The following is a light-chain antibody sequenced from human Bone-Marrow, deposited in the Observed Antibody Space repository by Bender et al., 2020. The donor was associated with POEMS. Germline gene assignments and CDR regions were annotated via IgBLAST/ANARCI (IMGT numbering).Light chain of an antibody. CDR2: EVT. CDR3: CSYTSSSTYV. Sequence: QSALTQPPSASGSPGQSVTISCTGTSSDVGDYTAVSWYQQHPGKAPKLMIYEVTKRPSGVPDRFSGSKSGNTASLTVSGLQAEDEADYYCCSYTSSSTYVFGTGTKVTVL. J-gene: IGLJ1*01. CDR1: SSDVGDYTA. V-gene: IGLV2-8*01.